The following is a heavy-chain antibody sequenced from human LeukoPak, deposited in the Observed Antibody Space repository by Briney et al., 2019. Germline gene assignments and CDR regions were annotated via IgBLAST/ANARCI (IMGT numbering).Heavy chain of an antibody. CDR3: ARGSGIATRLDWFDP. D-gene: IGHD6-6*01. V-gene: IGHV4-4*07. CDR2: IYTSGST. Sequence: SETLSLTCTVSGGSISSYYWSWIRQPAGKGLEWIGRIYTSGSTNYNPSLKGRVTMSVDTSKNQFSLKLSSVTAADTAVYYCARGSGIATRLDWFDPWGQGTLVTVSS. CDR1: GGSISSYY. J-gene: IGHJ5*02.